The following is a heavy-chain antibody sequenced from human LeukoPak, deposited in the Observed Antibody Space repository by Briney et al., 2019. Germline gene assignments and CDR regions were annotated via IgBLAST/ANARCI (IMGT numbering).Heavy chain of an antibody. D-gene: IGHD4-17*01. Sequence: GGSLRLSCAASGFTFSSYAMSWVRQAPGKGLEWVSAISVSGGSTYSADSVKGRFTISRDNSKNTLYLQMNSLRVEDTAVYYCARDEPTVTTGPPVGSWGQGTLVTVSS. CDR1: GFTFSSYA. CDR3: ARDEPTVTTGPPVGS. J-gene: IGHJ4*02. V-gene: IGHV3-23*01. CDR2: ISVSGGST.